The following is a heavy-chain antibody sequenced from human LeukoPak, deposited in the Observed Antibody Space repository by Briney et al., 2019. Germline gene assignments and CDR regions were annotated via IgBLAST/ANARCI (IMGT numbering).Heavy chain of an antibody. J-gene: IGHJ4*02. V-gene: IGHV1-18*01. CDR1: VYTFTSYG. CDR2: ISAYNGNA. D-gene: IGHD5-12*01. Sequence: ASVKVSCKTSVYTFTSYGISWVRQAPGQGVEWMGWISAYNGNANYAQKLQGRVTITIDTSTSTAYMELRSLRSGDTAVCDFARDGIVATTDFDYWGQGTLVSVSS. CDR3: ARDGIVATTDFDY.